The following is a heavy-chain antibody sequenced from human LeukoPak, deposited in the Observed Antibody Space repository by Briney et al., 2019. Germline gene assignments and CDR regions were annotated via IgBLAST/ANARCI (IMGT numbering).Heavy chain of an antibody. CDR3: ARGLLDY. J-gene: IGHJ4*02. CDR1: GGSISSSSYY. CDR2: IYYSGST. V-gene: IGHV4-61*01. Sequence: SETLSLTCTVSGGSISSSSYYWSWIRQPPGKGLEWIGYIYYSGSTNYNPSLKSRVTISVDTSKNQFSLKLSSVTAADTAVYYCARGLLDYWGQGTLVTVSS.